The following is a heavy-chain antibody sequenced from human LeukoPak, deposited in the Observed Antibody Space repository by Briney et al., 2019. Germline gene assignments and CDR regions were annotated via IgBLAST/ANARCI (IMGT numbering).Heavy chain of an antibody. CDR3: ARDYDILTSGMDV. CDR1: GFTFTSYD. Sequence: GGSLRLSCAASGFTFTSYDMHWVRQATGKGLEWVSGIGTAGATYYSGSVKGRFTISRENAKNSLYLQMNSLRAEDTAVYYCARDYDILTSGMDVWGQGTTVTVSS. V-gene: IGHV3-13*01. CDR2: IGTAGAT. D-gene: IGHD3-9*01. J-gene: IGHJ6*02.